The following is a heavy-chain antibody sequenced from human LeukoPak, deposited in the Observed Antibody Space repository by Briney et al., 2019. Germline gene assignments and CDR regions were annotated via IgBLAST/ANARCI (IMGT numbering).Heavy chain of an antibody. Sequence: PSETLSLTCTVSGVSVSSGSYYWSWIRQPPGKGLEWIGYIYYSGSTNYNSSLKSRVTISVDTSKNQFSLKLSSVTAADTAVYYCARSVYSTPTLVGATLGYWGQGTLVTVSS. J-gene: IGHJ4*02. D-gene: IGHD1-26*01. CDR3: ARSVYSTPTLVGATLGY. V-gene: IGHV4-61*01. CDR1: GVSVSSGSYY. CDR2: IYYSGST.